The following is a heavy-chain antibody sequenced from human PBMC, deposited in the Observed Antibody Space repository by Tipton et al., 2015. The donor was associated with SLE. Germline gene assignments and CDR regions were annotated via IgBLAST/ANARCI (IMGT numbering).Heavy chain of an antibody. CDR2: IKSKTDGGTT. V-gene: IGHV3-15*01. CDR1: GFSFTSYA. D-gene: IGHD4-11*01. CDR3: THSNYGGHDY. J-gene: IGHJ4*02. Sequence: SLRLSCAASGFSFTSYAMSWVRQAPGKGLEWVGRIKSKTDGGTTDYAAPVKGRFTISRDDSKNTLYLQMNSLKTEDTAVYYCTHSNYGGHDYWGQGTLVTVSS.